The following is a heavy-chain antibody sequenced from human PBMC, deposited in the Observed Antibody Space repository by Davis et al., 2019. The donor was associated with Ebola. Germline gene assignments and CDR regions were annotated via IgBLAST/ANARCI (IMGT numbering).Heavy chain of an antibody. D-gene: IGHD4-17*01. J-gene: IGHJ4*02. CDR1: GGSVSGYY. CDR2: IHYSGST. Sequence: SETLSLTCTVSGGSVSGYYWSWIRQPPGKGLDWISYIHYSGSTNNNPSLKSRVTISLDTSKNQISLKLSSVTAADTAVYYCARRDYHTSLDYWGQGTLVIVSS. CDR3: ARRDYHTSLDY. V-gene: IGHV4-59*08.